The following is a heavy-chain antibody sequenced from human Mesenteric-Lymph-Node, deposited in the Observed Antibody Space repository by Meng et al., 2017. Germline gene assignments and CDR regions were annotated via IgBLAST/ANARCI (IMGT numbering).Heavy chain of an antibody. J-gene: IGHJ4*02. D-gene: IGHD3-16*01. CDR1: GYTFTGYY. CDR2: IKPNRGVT. Sequence: RGQSGAEGKKPGAQVEASCKASGYTFTGYYMHWVRQAPGQGLEWMGRIKPNRGVTNFPQKFQGRVILTSDTSTSTAYMELSSLRSEDTAVYYCASTSPQFDYWGQGTLVTVSS. V-gene: IGHV1-2*06. CDR3: ASTSPQFDY.